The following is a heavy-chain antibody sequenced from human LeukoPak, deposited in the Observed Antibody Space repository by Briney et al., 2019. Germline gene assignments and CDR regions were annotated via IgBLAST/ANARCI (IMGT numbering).Heavy chain of an antibody. CDR1: GFTFSSYG. V-gene: IGHV3-33*01. Sequence: GGSLRLSCAASGFTFSSYGMHWVRQAPGKGLEWVAVIWYDGSNKYYADSVKGRFTISRDNSKNTLYLQMNSLRAEDTAVYYCARRGDGGRSFDYWGQGTLVTVSS. CDR3: ARRGDGGRSFDY. D-gene: IGHD4-23*01. J-gene: IGHJ4*02. CDR2: IWYDGSNK.